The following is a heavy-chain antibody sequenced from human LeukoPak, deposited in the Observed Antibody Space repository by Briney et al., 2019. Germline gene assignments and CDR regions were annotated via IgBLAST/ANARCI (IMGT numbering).Heavy chain of an antibody. D-gene: IGHD2-15*01. CDR2: ISAYNGNT. V-gene: IGHV1-18*01. J-gene: IGHJ4*02. CDR1: RYTLTSYG. CDR3: ARERAQYSVAADY. Sequence: ASVKVSCKASRYTLTSYGIRLVRQATGHGLEWMGWISAYNGNTNYAQKLQGRVTMTTGTSTSTAYMELRSLRSDDPAVYYCARERAQYSVAADYWGQGTLVTVSS.